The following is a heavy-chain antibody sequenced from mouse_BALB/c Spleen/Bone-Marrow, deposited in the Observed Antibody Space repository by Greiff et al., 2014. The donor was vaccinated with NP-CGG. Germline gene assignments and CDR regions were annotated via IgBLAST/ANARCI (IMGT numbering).Heavy chain of an antibody. CDR3: ARLGDYSYFDY. CDR1: GFSFSDYY. Sequence: EVMLVESGGGLVQPGGSLNLSCATSGFSFSDYYMYWIRQTPEKRLEWVAYISNGGGSTYYPDTIKGRFTISRDNAKNTLYLQMSRLKSEDTAMYYCARLGDYSYFDYWGQGTTLTVSS. V-gene: IGHV5-12*02. CDR2: ISNGGGST. J-gene: IGHJ2*01. D-gene: IGHD1-1*01.